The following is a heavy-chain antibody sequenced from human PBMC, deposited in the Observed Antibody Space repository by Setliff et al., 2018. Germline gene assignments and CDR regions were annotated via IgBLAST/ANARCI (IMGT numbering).Heavy chain of an antibody. D-gene: IGHD3-22*01. Sequence: PGGSLRLSCTASGFTFRKHALAWVRQAPGKGLQWVSSVSGSGMTRDYTDSVKGRFTVSRDSSQNKIHLQMDSLRAEDTGKYFCARADSDSYYPYYFDFWGQGVWVTVSS. CDR1: GFTFRKHA. V-gene: IGHV3-23*01. CDR3: ARADSDSYYPYYFDF. J-gene: IGHJ4*02. CDR2: VSGSGMTR.